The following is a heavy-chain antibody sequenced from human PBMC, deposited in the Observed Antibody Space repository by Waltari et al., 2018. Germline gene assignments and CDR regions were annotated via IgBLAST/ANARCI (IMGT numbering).Heavy chain of an antibody. J-gene: IGHJ4*02. CDR1: GGSISSSSYY. CDR3: ARREGIRGSSWNY. D-gene: IGHD6-13*01. Sequence: QLQLQESGPGLVKPSETLSLTCTVSGGSISSSSYYWGWIRQPPGKGLEWIGSIYYSGSTYDNPSLKSRVTISVDTSKNQFSLKLSSVTAADTAVYYCARREGIRGSSWNYWGQGTLVTVSS. V-gene: IGHV4-39*01. CDR2: IYYSGST.